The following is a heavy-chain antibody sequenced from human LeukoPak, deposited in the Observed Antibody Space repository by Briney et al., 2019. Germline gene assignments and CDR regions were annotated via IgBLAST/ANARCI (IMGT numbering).Heavy chain of an antibody. V-gene: IGHV3-20*04. CDR2: INWSGVST. J-gene: IGHJ5*02. Sequence: AGGSLRLSCAASGFTFDDYGMTWVRQAPGKGLEWVSGINWSGVSTGYADSVKGRFTISRDNTKNSLYMQMNSLRAEDTAFYYCARVSFEGTVLWFDPWGQGTLVTVSS. CDR3: ARVSFEGTVLWFDP. D-gene: IGHD2/OR15-2a*01. CDR1: GFTFDDYG.